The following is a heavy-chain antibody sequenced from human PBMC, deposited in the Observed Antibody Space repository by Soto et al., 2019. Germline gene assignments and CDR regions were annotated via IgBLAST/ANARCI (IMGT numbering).Heavy chain of an antibody. V-gene: IGHV3-74*01. J-gene: IGHJ4*02. CDR2: IDTSGSST. Sequence: VGSVRLSCEASGFIFTNFWMHWVCQVPGKGLVWVSRIDTSGSSTSYADSVKGRFTISRDNAKNTVSLQMNSLRAEDTGVYYCAKDSWYFDLWSQGSLVTVSS. CDR1: GFIFTNFW. CDR3: AKDSWYFDL. D-gene: IGHD6-13*01.